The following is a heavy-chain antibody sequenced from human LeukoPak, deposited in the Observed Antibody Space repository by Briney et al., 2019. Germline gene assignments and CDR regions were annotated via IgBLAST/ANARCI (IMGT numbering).Heavy chain of an antibody. CDR1: GYSIAHGFF. CDR2: LYHSGTT. J-gene: IGHJ2*01. D-gene: IGHD2-15*01. Sequence: SETLSLTCTVSGYSIAHGFFWAWVRQPPGGGLEWIGSLYHSGTTYYNTSLKSRISTSVDTSKNQFSLKLRLVTAADTAVYYCARVEVPRDINDWYFDLWGRGTLVTVSS. CDR3: ARVEVPRDINDWYFDL. V-gene: IGHV4-38-2*02.